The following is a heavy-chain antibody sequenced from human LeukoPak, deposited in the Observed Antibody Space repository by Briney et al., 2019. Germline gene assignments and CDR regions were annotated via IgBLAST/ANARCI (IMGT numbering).Heavy chain of an antibody. Sequence: PGGSLRLSCVVSGFTFSSYWMSWVRQAPGKGLEWVANIKQDGSEKYYVDSVKGRFTLSRDNAKNSLYLQMNSLRVEDTAVYYCARGPAAGLGRYYYMDVWGKGTTVTVSS. D-gene: IGHD6-13*01. V-gene: IGHV3-7*01. CDR2: IKQDGSEK. J-gene: IGHJ6*03. CDR1: GFTFSSYW. CDR3: ARGPAAGLGRYYYMDV.